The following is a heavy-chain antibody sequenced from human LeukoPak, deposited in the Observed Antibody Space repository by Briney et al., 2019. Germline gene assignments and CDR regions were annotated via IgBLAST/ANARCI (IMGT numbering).Heavy chain of an antibody. CDR1: GFTLSNYA. CDR2: INNKGSRT. V-gene: IGHV3-64*01. J-gene: IGHJ3*02. D-gene: IGHD4-11*01. Sequence: PGGSLRLSCAASGFTLSNYAMHWVRQAPGKGLEYVSGINNKGSRTYFANSVKGRFTISRDNSKNTLYLQMGSLRAEDMAVYYCGRERYSNYDGDGFDIWGQGTMVTVSS. CDR3: GRERYSNYDGDGFDI.